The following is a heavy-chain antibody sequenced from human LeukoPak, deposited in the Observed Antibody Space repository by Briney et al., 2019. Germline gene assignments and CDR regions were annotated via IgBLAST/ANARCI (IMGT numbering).Heavy chain of an antibody. V-gene: IGHV4-59*08. CDR1: GGSISSYY. CDR2: IYYSGST. J-gene: IGHJ4*02. CDR3: ARLQPAYYGSGSYYKGELFDY. Sequence: SETLSLTCTVSGGSISSYYWSWIRQPPGKGLEGIGYIYYSGSTNYNPSLKSRATISEDTSKTQFSLKRSPVPAADTAVYYCARLQPAYYGSGSYYKGELFDYWGQGTLVTVSS. D-gene: IGHD3-10*01.